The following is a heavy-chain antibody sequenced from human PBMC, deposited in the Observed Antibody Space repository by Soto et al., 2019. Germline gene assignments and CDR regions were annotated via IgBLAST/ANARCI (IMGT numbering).Heavy chain of an antibody. CDR3: ARLPSSGINPPFDY. Sequence: SETLSLTCLVSGQYIKSNFWWAWVRQSPGKDLEWIGEIYHSGSAIYTPSLKNRVTLSLDESKNEFSLNMDSVTAADTAVYYCARLPSSGINPPFDYWGQGMLVT. CDR1: GQYIKSNFW. CDR2: IYHSGSA. V-gene: IGHV4-4*02. D-gene: IGHD1-26*01. J-gene: IGHJ4*02.